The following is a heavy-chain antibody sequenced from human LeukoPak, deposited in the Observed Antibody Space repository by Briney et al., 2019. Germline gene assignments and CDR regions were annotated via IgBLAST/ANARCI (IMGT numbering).Heavy chain of an antibody. CDR1: GGSISSSNW. J-gene: IGHJ4*02. Sequence: PSGTLSLTCAVSGGSISSSNWWSWVRQPPGKGLEWIGEIYHSGSTNYNPSLKSRVTISVDTSKNQFSLKLSSVTAADTAVYYCASLVGAAQFDYWGQGTLVTVSS. V-gene: IGHV4-4*02. D-gene: IGHD1-26*01. CDR3: ASLVGAAQFDY. CDR2: IYHSGST.